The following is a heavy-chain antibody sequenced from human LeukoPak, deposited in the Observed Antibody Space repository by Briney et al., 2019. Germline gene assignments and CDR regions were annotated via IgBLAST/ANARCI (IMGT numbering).Heavy chain of an antibody. Sequence: GASVKVSCKASGYTFTSYYMHWVRQAPGQGLEWMGIINPSGGSTTYAQKFQGRVTMTRDTSTSKVYMELSSLRSEDTAVYYCARSGAPRNNFGDYRGDYWGQGTLVTVSS. D-gene: IGHD4-17*01. CDR2: INPSGGST. CDR3: ARSGAPRNNFGDYRGDY. CDR1: GYTFTSYY. V-gene: IGHV1-46*01. J-gene: IGHJ4*02.